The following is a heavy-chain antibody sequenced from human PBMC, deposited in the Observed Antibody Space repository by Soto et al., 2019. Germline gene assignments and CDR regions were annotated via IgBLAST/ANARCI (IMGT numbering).Heavy chain of an antibody. Sequence: EVQLVESGGGLVQPGGSLRVSCAASGFTFSSYSMNWVRQAPGKGLEWVSHISSSGSTIDYADSVKGRFTISRDNAKNSLYLQMNSLRDDDTAVYYCAKTRGYTYGYSDYWGQGTLVTVSS. V-gene: IGHV3-48*02. CDR1: GFTFSSYS. D-gene: IGHD5-18*01. CDR2: ISSSGSTI. CDR3: AKTRGYTYGYSDY. J-gene: IGHJ4*02.